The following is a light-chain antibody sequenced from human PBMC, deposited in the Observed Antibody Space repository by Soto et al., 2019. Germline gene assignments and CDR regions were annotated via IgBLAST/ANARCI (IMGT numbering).Light chain of an antibody. CDR1: QDITNY. V-gene: IGKV1-33*01. CDR2: DSS. CDR3: QQYDTLPLT. J-gene: IGKJ5*01. Sequence: DIQMTQSPSSLSASVGDRVTIICQASQDITNYLNWYQQKPGKAPKLLIHDSSNLETGVPSRFSGSGSGTYFSFTISSLQPEDIATYYCQQYDTLPLTFGQGIRLEIK.